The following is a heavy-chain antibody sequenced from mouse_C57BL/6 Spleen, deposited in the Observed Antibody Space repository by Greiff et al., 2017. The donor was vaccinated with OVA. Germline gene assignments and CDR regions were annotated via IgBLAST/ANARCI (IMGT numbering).Heavy chain of an antibody. CDR3: ARGDYGYGDWQFDV. CDR1: GYAFSSYW. V-gene: IGHV1-80*01. Sequence: VKLMESGAELVKPGASVKISCKASGYAFSSYWMNWVKQRPGKGLEWIGQIYPGDGDTNYNGKFKGKATLTADKSSSTAYMQLSSLTSEDSAVYFCARGDYGYGDWQFDVWGTGTTVTVSS. D-gene: IGHD2-2*01. CDR2: IYPGDGDT. J-gene: IGHJ1*03.